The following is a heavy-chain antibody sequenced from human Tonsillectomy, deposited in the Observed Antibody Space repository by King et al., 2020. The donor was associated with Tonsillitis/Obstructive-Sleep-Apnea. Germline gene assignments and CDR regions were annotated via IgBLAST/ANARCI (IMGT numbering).Heavy chain of an antibody. CDR1: VFTFISYA. CDR3: AKGMTTVHSDFDY. Sequence: VQLVESGGDLVQPGGSLRLSCAASVFTFISYAMCWVRHAPGKWLSWASSISGGGVSTYYADCVKGRFTISRDNSKNTLYLQMNSLRAEDTAVYYCAKGMTTVHSDFDYWGQGTLVTVSS. D-gene: IGHD4-11*01. J-gene: IGHJ4*02. CDR2: ISGGGVST. V-gene: IGHV3-23*04.